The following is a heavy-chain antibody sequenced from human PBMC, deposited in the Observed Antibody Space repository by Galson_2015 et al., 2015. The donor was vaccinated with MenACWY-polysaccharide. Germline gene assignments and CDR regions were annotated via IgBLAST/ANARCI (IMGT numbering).Heavy chain of an antibody. V-gene: IGHV2-5*02. CDR3: AHRRGDSSTWYITSFDY. D-gene: IGHD6-13*01. CDR1: SFSLSTSGVG. J-gene: IGHJ4*02. CDR2: IYWDDDK. Sequence: PALVKPTQTLTLTCTFSSFSLSTSGVGVGWMRQPPGKALEWLALIYWDDDKRYSPSLKSRLTITKDTSKNQVVLTMTSMDPVDTATYYCAHRRGDSSTWYITSFDYWGQGTLVTVSS.